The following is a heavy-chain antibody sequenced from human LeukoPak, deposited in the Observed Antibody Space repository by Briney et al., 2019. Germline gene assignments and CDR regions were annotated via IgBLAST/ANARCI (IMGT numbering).Heavy chain of an antibody. J-gene: IGHJ4*02. CDR3: ARFSPRAMGNYLDL. Sequence: SETLSLTCTVSGGSISSGGYYWSWIRQPPGKGLEWIGYIYPRGSTYYNPSLKSRVILSLDKSANQFSLNLSSVTAADTAVYYCARFSPRAMGNYLDLWGQGTLVTVSS. V-gene: IGHV4-30-2*01. D-gene: IGHD7-27*01. CDR2: IYPRGST. CDR1: GGSISSGGYY.